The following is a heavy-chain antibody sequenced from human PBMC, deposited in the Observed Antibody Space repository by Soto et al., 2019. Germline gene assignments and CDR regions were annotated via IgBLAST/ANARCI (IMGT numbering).Heavy chain of an antibody. V-gene: IGHV3-7*02. CDR3: ASLTGTAAFDI. Sequence: GGFLRLSCAASGFTVSSNYMSWVRQAPGKGLEWVANIKQDGSEKYYVDSVKGRFTISRDNAKNSLYLQMNSLRAEDTAVYYCASLTGTAAFDIWGQGTMVTVSS. CDR2: IKQDGSEK. J-gene: IGHJ3*02. D-gene: IGHD7-27*01. CDR1: GFTVSSNY.